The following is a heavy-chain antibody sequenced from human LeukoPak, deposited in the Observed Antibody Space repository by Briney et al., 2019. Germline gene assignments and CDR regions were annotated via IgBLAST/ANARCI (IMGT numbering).Heavy chain of an antibody. D-gene: IGHD3-22*01. V-gene: IGHV1-18*01. CDR1: GYTFTSYG. J-gene: IGHJ5*02. CDR3: ARDYYDSSGPNWFDP. CDR2: ISAYNGNT. Sequence: ASVKVSCKASGYTFTSYGFNWVRQAPGQGLEWMGWISAYNGNTNYAQKLQGRVTMTTDTSTSTAYMDLRSLRSDDTAVYYCARDYYDSSGPNWFDPWGQGTLVTVSS.